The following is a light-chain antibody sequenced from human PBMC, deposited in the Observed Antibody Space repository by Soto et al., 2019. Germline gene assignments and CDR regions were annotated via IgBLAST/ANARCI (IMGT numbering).Light chain of an antibody. CDR3: QQANSFPIT. J-gene: IGKJ5*01. Sequence: IPMTQSPSSLSSSVGDTGTTPCRASQGLKFLAWYQQKPGKAPRLLIYEATNLQSGVPPRFSGSGSGTDFTLTISSLQPEDFATYFCQQANSFPITFGQGTRLEIK. CDR1: QGLKF. CDR2: EAT. V-gene: IGKV1-12*01.